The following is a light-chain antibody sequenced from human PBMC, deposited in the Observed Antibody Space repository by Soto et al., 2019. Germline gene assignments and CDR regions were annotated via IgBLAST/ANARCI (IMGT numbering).Light chain of an antibody. J-gene: IGKJ5*01. CDR1: QSVSSN. CDR2: GAS. CDR3: QQYGSSPIT. V-gene: IGKV3-15*01. Sequence: ERVMTQSPATLSVSLGERATLSFSSSQSVSSNLAWYQQKPGQAPRLLIYGASTRATGIPARFSGSGSGTDFTLTISRLEPEDFAVYYCQQYGSSPITFGQGTRLEIK.